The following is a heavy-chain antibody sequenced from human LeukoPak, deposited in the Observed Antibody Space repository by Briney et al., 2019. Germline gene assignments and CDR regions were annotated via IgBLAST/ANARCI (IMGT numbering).Heavy chain of an antibody. D-gene: IGHD5-24*01. CDR3: ARELYGMATAAFDI. CDR2: MNPNSGNT. J-gene: IGHJ3*02. Sequence: ASVRVSCKASGYTFTSYDINWVRQATGQGLEWMGWMNPNSGNTGYAQKFQGRVTITRNTSISTAYMELSSLRSEDTAVYYCARELYGMATAAFDIWGQGTMVTVSS. CDR1: GYTFTSYD. V-gene: IGHV1-8*03.